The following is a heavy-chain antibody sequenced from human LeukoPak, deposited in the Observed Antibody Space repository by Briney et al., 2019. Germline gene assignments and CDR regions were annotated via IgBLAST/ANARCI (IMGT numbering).Heavy chain of an antibody. CDR1: GFTFSNAW. V-gene: IGHV3-15*01. J-gene: IGHJ6*03. CDR3: TTEREPRTYYCYYMDV. Sequence: HPGGSLRLSCAASGFTFSNAWMSWVRQAPGKGLEWVGRIKSKTDGGTTDYAAPVKGRFTISRDDSKNTLYLQMNSLKTEDTAVHYCTTEREPRTYYCYYMDVWGKGTTVTVSS. CDR2: IKSKTDGGTT. D-gene: IGHD1-26*01.